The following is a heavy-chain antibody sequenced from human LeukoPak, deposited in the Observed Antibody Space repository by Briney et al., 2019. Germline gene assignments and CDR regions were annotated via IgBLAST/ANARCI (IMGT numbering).Heavy chain of an antibody. CDR3: ARAGYGGKLAWFDP. D-gene: IGHD4-23*01. CDR1: GFTFSSYS. Sequence: PGGSLRLSCAASGFTFSSYSMNWVRQAPGKGLEWVSSISSSGSYIYYADSVKGRFTISRDNAKNSLYLQMNSLRAEDTAVYYCARAGYGGKLAWFDPWGQGTLVTVSS. CDR2: ISSSGSYI. V-gene: IGHV3-21*01. J-gene: IGHJ5*02.